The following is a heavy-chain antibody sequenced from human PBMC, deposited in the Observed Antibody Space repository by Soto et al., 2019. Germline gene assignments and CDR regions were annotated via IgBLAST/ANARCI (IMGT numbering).Heavy chain of an antibody. J-gene: IGHJ4*02. CDR3: ARDGGRHSGGIDY. CDR1: GGTFSSYS. V-gene: IGHV1-69*13. Sequence: SVKVSCKASGGTFSSYSINWVRQAPGQGLEWMGEIIPIFGTANYAQKFQGRVTITADESTSTAYMELSSLGSEDTAVYYCARDGGRHSGGIDYWGQGTLVTVSS. CDR2: IIPIFGTA. D-gene: IGHD1-26*01.